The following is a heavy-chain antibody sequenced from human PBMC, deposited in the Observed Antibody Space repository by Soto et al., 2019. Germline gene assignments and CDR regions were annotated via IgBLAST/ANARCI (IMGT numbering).Heavy chain of an antibody. V-gene: IGHV4-4*02. CDR1: GGSISTNNW. J-gene: IGHJ4*02. D-gene: IGHD1-26*01. CDR3: ARERGAGTYQGFDY. Sequence: QVQLQESGPGLVKPLGTLSLTCVVSGGSISTNNWWHWIRQTPGKGLEWIGEIHHTGNINYSPSLKSRVTMSIDESRNQFSLSLTSVTAADTAVYYCARERGAGTYQGFDYWGQGTLVTVSS. CDR2: IHHTGNI.